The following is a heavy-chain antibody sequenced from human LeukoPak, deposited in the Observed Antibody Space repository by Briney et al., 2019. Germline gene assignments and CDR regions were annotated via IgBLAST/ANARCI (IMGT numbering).Heavy chain of an antibody. Sequence: SETLSLTCTVSGGSISSYYWSWIRQPPGKGLEWIGYIYYSGSTYYNPSLKSRVTISVDRSRNQFSLKLSSVTAADTAVYYCARGPTVTTEYYFDYWGQGTLVTVSS. D-gene: IGHD4-11*01. CDR3: ARGPTVTTEYYFDY. CDR1: GGSISSYY. CDR2: IYYSGST. V-gene: IGHV4-59*12. J-gene: IGHJ4*02.